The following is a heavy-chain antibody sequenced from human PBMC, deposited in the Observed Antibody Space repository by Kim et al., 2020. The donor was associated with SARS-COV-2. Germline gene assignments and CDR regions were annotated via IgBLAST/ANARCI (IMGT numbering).Heavy chain of an antibody. CDR2: ISGSGGST. CDR3: AKDRLPISSTNIAVAGTCFDY. J-gene: IGHJ4*02. D-gene: IGHD6-19*01. CDR1: GFTFSSYA. V-gene: IGHV3-23*01. Sequence: GGSLRLSCAASGFTFSSYAMSWVRQAPGKGLEWVSAISGSGGSTYYADSVKGRFTISRDNSKNTLYLQMNSLRAEDTAVYYCAKDRLPISSTNIAVAGTCFDYWGQGTLVTVSS.